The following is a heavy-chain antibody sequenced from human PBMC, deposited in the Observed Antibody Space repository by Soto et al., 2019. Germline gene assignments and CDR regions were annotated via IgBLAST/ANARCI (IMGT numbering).Heavy chain of an antibody. Sequence: QVQLHESGPGLVTPSQTLALTCTVSGASVTSDEYYWGWVRQSPAQGLEYIAYIYHRGITDYNPSLKIRITFSVDTSKTQFPRNLASGTAADTAVYYCARVQRDAAMAHFDPWGQGAPLTVSS. J-gene: IGHJ5*02. V-gene: IGHV4-30-4*01. CDR1: GASVTSDEYY. D-gene: IGHD6-13*01. CDR3: ARVQRDAAMAHFDP. CDR2: IYHRGIT.